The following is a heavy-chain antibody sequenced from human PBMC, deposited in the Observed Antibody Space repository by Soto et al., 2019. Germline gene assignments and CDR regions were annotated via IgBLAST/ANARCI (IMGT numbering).Heavy chain of an antibody. CDR3: ARGGGWTFDV. CDR2: IYPSGYT. V-gene: IGHV4-4*02. J-gene: IGHJ3*01. Sequence: QVQLEESGPGLVTPSGTLSLTCAVSGGSISTNNGWSWVRQPPGKGLEWIGEIYPSGYTSYNPSLKSRFTTSLDKSKNPFSLNLNSVTAADTAVYFCARGGGWTFDVWGQGTVVTVSS. CDR1: GGSISTNNG. D-gene: IGHD2-15*01.